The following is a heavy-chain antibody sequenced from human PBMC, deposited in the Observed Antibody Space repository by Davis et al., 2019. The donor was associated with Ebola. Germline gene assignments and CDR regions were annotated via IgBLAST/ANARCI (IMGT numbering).Heavy chain of an antibody. J-gene: IGHJ6*04. CDR2: IPYDGSNI. V-gene: IGHV3-30*18. CDR3: AKGGSGWPSDYSYGMGV. D-gene: IGHD6-19*01. CDR1: GFTLSDFY. Sequence: GGSLRLSCPASGFTLSDFYMSWIRQAPGKGLEWVAVIPYDGSNIFYADSVKGRFTIPRDHSKNTRYLQMNSLSVEDTAVYYCAKGGSGWPSDYSYGMGVWGKGTTVTVSS.